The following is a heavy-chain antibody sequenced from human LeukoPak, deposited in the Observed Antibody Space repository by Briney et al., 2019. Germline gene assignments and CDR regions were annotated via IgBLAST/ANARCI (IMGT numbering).Heavy chain of an antibody. CDR1: GGSFSGYY. J-gene: IGHJ5*02. V-gene: IGHV4-34*01. D-gene: IGHD2-15*01. Sequence: SETLFLTCAVYGGSFSGYYWSWIRQPPGKGLEWIGETNHSGSTNYNPSLKSRVTISVDTSKNQFSLKLSSVTAADTAVYYCASDHCSGGSCYNWFDPWGQGTLVTVSS. CDR3: ASDHCSGGSCYNWFDP. CDR2: TNHSGST.